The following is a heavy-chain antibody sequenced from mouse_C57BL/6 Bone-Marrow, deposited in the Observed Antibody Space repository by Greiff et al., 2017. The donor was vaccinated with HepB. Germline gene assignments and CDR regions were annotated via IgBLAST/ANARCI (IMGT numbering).Heavy chain of an antibody. CDR3: ANNYYGSSYLSWFAY. J-gene: IGHJ3*01. Sequence: QVQLQQPGAELVKPGASVKMSCKASGYTFTSYWITWVKQRPGQGLEWIGDIYPGSGSTNYNEKFKSKATLTVDTSSSTAYMQLSSLTSEDSAVYYCANNYYGSSYLSWFAYWGQGTLVTVSA. CDR2: IYPGSGST. D-gene: IGHD1-1*01. V-gene: IGHV1-55*01. CDR1: GYTFTSYW.